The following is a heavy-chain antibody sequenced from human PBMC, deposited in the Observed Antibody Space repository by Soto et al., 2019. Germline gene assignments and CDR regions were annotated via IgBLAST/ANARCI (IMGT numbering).Heavy chain of an antibody. V-gene: IGHV4-30-4*01. J-gene: IGHJ4*02. CDR3: ASMGYHYGSGSYPLDY. D-gene: IGHD3-10*01. CDR1: GGSISSGDYY. CDR2: IYYSGST. Sequence: TSETLSLTCTVSGGSISSGDYYWSWIRQPPGKGLEWIGYIYYSGSTYYNPSLKSRVTTSVDTSKNQFSLKLSSVTAADTAVYYCASMGYHYGSGSYPLDYWGQGTLVTVSS.